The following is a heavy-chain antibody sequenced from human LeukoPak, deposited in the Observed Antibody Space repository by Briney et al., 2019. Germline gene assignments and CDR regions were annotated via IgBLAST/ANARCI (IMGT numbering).Heavy chain of an antibody. CDR1: GFTFSSYW. J-gene: IGHJ4*02. D-gene: IGHD1-7*01. CDR3: AKGRRSDKLGHRTFDY. Sequence: GGSLRLSCAASGFTFSSYWMSWVRQAPGKGLEWVANIKQDGSEKYYVDSVKGRFTISRDNAKNSLYLQMNSLRAEDTAVYYCAKGRRSDKLGHRTFDYWGQGTLVTVSS. CDR2: IKQDGSEK. V-gene: IGHV3-7*03.